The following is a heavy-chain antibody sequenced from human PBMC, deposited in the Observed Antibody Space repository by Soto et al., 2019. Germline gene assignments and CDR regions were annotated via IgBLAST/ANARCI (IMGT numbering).Heavy chain of an antibody. CDR2: IYYSGST. CDR3: ARGSYYGSGRINYYYYYMDV. J-gene: IGHJ6*03. D-gene: IGHD3-10*01. CDR1: GGSISSYY. V-gene: IGHV4-59*01. Sequence: SETLSLTCTVSGGSISSYYWSWIRQPPGKGLEWIGYIYYSGSTNYNPSLKSRVTISVDTSKNQFSLKLSSVTAADTAVYYCARGSYYGSGRINYYYYYMDVWGKGTTVTVSS.